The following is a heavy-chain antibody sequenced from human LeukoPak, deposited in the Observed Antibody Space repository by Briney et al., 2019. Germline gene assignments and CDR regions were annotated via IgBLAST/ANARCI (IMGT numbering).Heavy chain of an antibody. CDR3: AKGSDYDFWSGYFYYYYMDV. J-gene: IGHJ6*03. Sequence: GGSLRHACAASGVTFTSYWMGWVRQAPGKGLGWGSAISGSVVSTYYADSVKGRFTISRDNSKNTLYLQMNSLRAEDTAVYYCAKGSDYDFWSGYFYYYYMDVWGKGTTVTVSS. CDR1: GVTFTSYW. D-gene: IGHD3-3*01. CDR2: ISGSVVST. V-gene: IGHV3-23*01.